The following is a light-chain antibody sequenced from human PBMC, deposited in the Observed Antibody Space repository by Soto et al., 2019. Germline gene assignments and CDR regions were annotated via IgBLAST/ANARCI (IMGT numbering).Light chain of an antibody. CDR3: QQYYSYPGFT. J-gene: IGKJ3*01. CDR1: QGISSY. Sequence: AIRMTQSPSSFSASTGDRVTITCRASQGISSYLAWYQQKPGKAPKLLIYAASTLQSGVPSRFSGSGSGTDFTLTISCLQSEDFATHYCQQYYSYPGFTFGPGTKVDIK. V-gene: IGKV1-8*01. CDR2: AAS.